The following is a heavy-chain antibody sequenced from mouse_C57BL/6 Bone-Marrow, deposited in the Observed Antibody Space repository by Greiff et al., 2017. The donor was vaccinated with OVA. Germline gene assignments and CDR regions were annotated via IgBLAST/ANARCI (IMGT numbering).Heavy chain of an antibody. CDR2: IDPNSGGT. CDR3: ARASITTVVAHWYFDV. D-gene: IGHD1-1*01. J-gene: IGHJ1*03. CDR1: GYTFTSYW. V-gene: IGHV1-72*01. Sequence: VHLVESGAELVKPGASVKLSCKASGYTFTSYWMHWVKQRPGRGLEWIGRIDPNSGGTKYNEKFKSKATLTVDKPSSTAYMQLSSLTSEDSAVYYCARASITTVVAHWYFDVWGTGTTVTVSS.